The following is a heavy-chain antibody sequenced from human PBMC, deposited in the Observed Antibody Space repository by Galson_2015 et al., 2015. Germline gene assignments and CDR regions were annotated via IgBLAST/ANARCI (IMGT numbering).Heavy chain of an antibody. CDR3: AKRVHSSSWYAAFDI. Sequence: SLRLSCAASRFTFSSYGMSWVRQAPGKGLEWVSAISGSGRYTYYADSVKGRFTISRDNSKNTLYLQMNSLRAEDTAVYHCAKRVHSSSWYAAFDIWGQGTTVTVSS. J-gene: IGHJ3*02. CDR1: RFTFSSYG. D-gene: IGHD6-13*01. CDR2: ISGSGRYT. V-gene: IGHV3-23*01.